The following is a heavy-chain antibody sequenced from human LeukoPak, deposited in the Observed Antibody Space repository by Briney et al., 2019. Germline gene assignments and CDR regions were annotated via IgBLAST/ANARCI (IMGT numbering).Heavy chain of an antibody. V-gene: IGHV3-66*01. J-gene: IGHJ4*02. Sequence: GGSLRLSCAASGFTFSTYWMHWVRQAPGKGLEWVSGIYISGNIYYADSVKGRFTISRDNSKNSLYLQMNSLIAEDTAVYYCARDRADLYSGSYSDYFDYWGQGTLVTVSS. CDR3: ARDRADLYSGSYSDYFDY. D-gene: IGHD1-26*01. CDR1: GFTFSTYW. CDR2: IYISGNI.